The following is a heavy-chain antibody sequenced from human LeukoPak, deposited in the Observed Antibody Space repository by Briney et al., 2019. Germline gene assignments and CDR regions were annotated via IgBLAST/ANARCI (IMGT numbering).Heavy chain of an antibody. D-gene: IGHD3-16*01. CDR2: INTDGSST. V-gene: IGHV3-74*01. CDR3: ARDRLRGSNWFDP. Sequence: GGSLRLSCAASGFTFSSYWMHWVRQAPGRGLVWVSRINTDGSSTSYADSVKGRFTISRDNAKNTLYLQMNSLRAEDTAVYYCARDRLRGSNWFDPWGQGTLVTVSS. CDR1: GFTFSSYW. J-gene: IGHJ5*02.